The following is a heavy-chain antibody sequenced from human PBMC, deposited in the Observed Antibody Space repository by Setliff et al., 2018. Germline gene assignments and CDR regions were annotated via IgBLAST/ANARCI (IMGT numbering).Heavy chain of an antibody. CDR2: INPGGGST. V-gene: IGHV1-46*01. D-gene: IGHD2-2*01. J-gene: IGHJ4*02. CDR1: GYTLSRHY. CDR3: SRLVRFCTRTSCQRLSGDDY. Sequence: ASVKVSCKATGYTLSRHYMHWARQAPGQGLEWMGTINPGGGSTSYAERFLDRVSLTTDTSTTTAYMDLRSLRPDDTAIYFCSRLVRFCTRTSCQRLSGDDYWGQGTLVTVSS.